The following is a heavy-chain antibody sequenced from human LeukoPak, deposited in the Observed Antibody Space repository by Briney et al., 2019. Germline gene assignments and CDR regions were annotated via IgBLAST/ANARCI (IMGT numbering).Heavy chain of an antibody. CDR1: GFTFSNYA. V-gene: IGHV3-23*01. CDR2: ISDSGGST. CDR3: ARETAAGFDC. Sequence: GGSLRLSCAPSGFTFSNYAMSWVRQAPGKGLEWVSTISDSGGSTFYADSVKGRFTISRDSSKNTLFLQMNSLRAQDTAVYYCARETAAGFDCWGQGTLVTVSS. J-gene: IGHJ4*02. D-gene: IGHD6-13*01.